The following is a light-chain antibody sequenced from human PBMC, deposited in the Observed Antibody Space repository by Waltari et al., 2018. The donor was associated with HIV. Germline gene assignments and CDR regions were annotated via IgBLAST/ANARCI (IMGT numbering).Light chain of an antibody. CDR3: QQYRSPPRA. V-gene: IGKV3-20*01. J-gene: IGKJ1*01. CDR2: DGS. Sequence: QSPGTLSFSPGESATLSCRASYSLSSDYLAWYQQKPGQPPRLLIYDGSKRATGIPDRFSGSGSGTDFTLTISRLEPEDFAVYYCQQYRSPPRAFGQGTKVEIK. CDR1: YSLSSDY.